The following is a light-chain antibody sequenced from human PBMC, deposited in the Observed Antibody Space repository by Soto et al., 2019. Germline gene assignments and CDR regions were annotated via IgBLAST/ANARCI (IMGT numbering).Light chain of an antibody. CDR2: SNN. J-gene: IGLJ2*01. Sequence: SVLTQPPSASGTPGQRVTISCSGSSSNIGSNYVYWYQQLPGTAPKLLIYSNNQRPSGVPDRFSGSKSGTSASLAISGLRSEDEADYYCAAWDDSLSGLVFGGGTKVTVL. CDR1: SSNIGSNY. CDR3: AAWDDSLSGLV. V-gene: IGLV1-47*02.